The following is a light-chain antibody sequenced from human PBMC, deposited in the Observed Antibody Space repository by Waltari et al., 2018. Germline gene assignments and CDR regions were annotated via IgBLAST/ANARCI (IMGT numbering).Light chain of an antibody. CDR2: DVT. CDR3: CSYAGSHTYV. Sequence: QPALTQPRSVSGSPGQSVTISCTGLSRAVGDYQYVSWYHQRPGKAPKLLIYDVTKRPSGVPDRFSGSRSGNTASLTISGLQADDEADYYCCSYAGSHTYVFARGTTVTVL. V-gene: IGLV2-11*01. CDR1: SRAVGDYQY. J-gene: IGLJ1*01.